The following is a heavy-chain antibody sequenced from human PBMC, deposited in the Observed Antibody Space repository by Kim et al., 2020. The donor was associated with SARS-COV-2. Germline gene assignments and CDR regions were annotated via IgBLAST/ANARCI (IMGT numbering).Heavy chain of an antibody. D-gene: IGHD1-1*01. V-gene: IGHV4-59*13. CDR1: GDSIYNNQ. J-gene: IGHJ3*01. Sequence: SETLSLTCTLSGDSIYNNQWSWIRQSAGKGLEWIGNVHHGGSTKYNPSLESRIVISADTPKNQFSLKMTSVTAADTAVYYCARDRQSVVERIGPAFDLWGLGTMVFVSS. CDR3: ARDRQSVVERIGPAFDL. CDR2: VHHGGST.